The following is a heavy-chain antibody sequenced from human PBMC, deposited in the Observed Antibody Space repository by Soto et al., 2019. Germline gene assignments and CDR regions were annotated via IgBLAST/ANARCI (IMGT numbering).Heavy chain of an antibody. CDR3: ARPTRDGPFGGYGDYVDY. CDR1: GGSISSSSYY. CDR2: IYYSGST. D-gene: IGHD3-10*01. V-gene: IGHV4-39*01. J-gene: IGHJ4*02. Sequence: PSETLSLTCTVSGGSISSSSYYWGWIRQPPGKGLEWIGSIYYSGSTYYNPSLKSRVTISVDTSKNQFSLKLSSVTAADTAVYYCARPTRDGPFGGYGDYVDYWGQGTLVTVSS.